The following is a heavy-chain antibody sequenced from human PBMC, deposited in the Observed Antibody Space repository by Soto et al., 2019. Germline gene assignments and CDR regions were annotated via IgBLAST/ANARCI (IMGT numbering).Heavy chain of an antibody. Sequence: HPGGSLRLSCAASEFTFSNYAMSWVRQAPGKGLEWVSSISDNGGTTYYADSVKGRFTISRDNSKNTLYLQMNSLRAEDTAVYYCAKDPQQLLVYFDYRGQGTQVTVSS. J-gene: IGHJ4*02. CDR2: ISDNGGTT. V-gene: IGHV3-23*01. CDR1: EFTFSNYA. D-gene: IGHD6-13*01. CDR3: AKDPQQLLVYFDY.